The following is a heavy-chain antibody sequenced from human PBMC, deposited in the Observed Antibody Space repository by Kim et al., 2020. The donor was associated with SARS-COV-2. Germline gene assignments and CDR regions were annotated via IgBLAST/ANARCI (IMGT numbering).Heavy chain of an antibody. CDR2: ISYDGSNK. Sequence: GGSLRLSCAASGFTFSSYGMHWVRQAPGKGLEWVTVISYDGSNKYYADSVKGRFTISRDNSKNTLYLQMNSLRAEDTAVYYCAKDAYSGSYSLGFDYWGQGTLVTVSS. V-gene: IGHV3-30*18. CDR1: GFTFSSYG. J-gene: IGHJ4*02. CDR3: AKDAYSGSYSLGFDY. D-gene: IGHD1-26*01.